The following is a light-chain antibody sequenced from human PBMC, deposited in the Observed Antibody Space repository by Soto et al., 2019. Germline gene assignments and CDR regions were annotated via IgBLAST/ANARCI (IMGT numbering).Light chain of an antibody. J-gene: IGKJ1*01. CDR2: GAS. V-gene: IGKV3D-15*01. CDR3: QQYADWPKT. CDR1: QSVNSR. Sequence: EIVLTPSPGTLSLSPGERATLSCRASQSVNSRLAWYQHKPGQAPRLLISGASSRATGIPDRFSGSGSGTDFTLTISSLQPEDFAVYFCQQYADWPKTFGQGTKVDIK.